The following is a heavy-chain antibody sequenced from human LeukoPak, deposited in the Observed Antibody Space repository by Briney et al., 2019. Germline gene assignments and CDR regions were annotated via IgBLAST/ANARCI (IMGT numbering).Heavy chain of an antibody. V-gene: IGHV3-15*01. CDR3: TTCDPTWIQLWLPHIKPDDAFDI. Sequence: PGGSLRLSCAASGFTFSNAWMSWVRQAPGKGLEWVGRIKSKTDGGTTDYAAPVKGRFTISRDDSKNTLYLQMNSLKTEDTAVYYCTTCDPTWIQLWLPHIKPDDAFDIWGQGTLVTVSS. CDR1: GFTFSNAW. J-gene: IGHJ3*02. CDR2: IKSKTDGGTT. D-gene: IGHD5-18*01.